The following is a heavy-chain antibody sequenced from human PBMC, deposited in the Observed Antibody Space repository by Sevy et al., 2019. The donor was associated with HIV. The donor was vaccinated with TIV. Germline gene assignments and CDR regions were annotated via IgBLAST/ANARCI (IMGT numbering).Heavy chain of an antibody. D-gene: IGHD1-26*01. J-gene: IGHJ4*02. Sequence: SETLSLTCTVSGGSITSLYWNWIRQPPGKGLEWIANIYYNGHINYNPSLKSRVTSSLDTSKNQFSRMLSSVTAADTAMYYCAGENAWGRGYSWGQGTLVTVSS. CDR1: GGSITSLY. V-gene: IGHV4-59*08. CDR3: AGENAWGRGYS. CDR2: IYYNGHI.